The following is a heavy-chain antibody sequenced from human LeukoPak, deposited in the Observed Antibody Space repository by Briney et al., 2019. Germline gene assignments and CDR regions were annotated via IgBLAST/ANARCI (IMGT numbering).Heavy chain of an antibody. CDR3: ARDPGSAGYYYYGMDV. D-gene: IGHD1-1*01. J-gene: IGHJ6*02. Sequence: PSQTLSLTCTVSGGSISSGSYYWSWIRQPAGKGLEWIGRIYTSGSTNYNPSLKSRVTISVDTSKNQFSLKLSSVTAADTAVYYCARDPGSAGYYYYGMDVWGQGTTVTVSS. CDR1: GGSISSGSYY. V-gene: IGHV4-61*02. CDR2: IYTSGST.